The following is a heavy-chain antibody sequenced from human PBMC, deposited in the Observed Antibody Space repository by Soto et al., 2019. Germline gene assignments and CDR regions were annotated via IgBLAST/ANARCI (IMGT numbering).Heavy chain of an antibody. J-gene: IGHJ6*02. Sequence: ASVKVSCKVSGYTLIELSMHWVRQAPGKGLEWMGRFDPENGERIYAQKFQGRVTMTEDTSTDTAYMELSSLRSEDTAVYYCATDHQWLGDYYYGMDVWGQGTTVTVSS. V-gene: IGHV1-24*01. CDR2: FDPENGER. D-gene: IGHD6-19*01. CDR1: GYTLIELS. CDR3: ATDHQWLGDYYYGMDV.